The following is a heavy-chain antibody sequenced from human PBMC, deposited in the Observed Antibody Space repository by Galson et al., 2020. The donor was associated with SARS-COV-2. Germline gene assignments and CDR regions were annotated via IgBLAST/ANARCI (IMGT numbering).Heavy chain of an antibody. CDR1: GGSFSGYY. D-gene: IGHD3-22*01. J-gene: IGHJ6*03. V-gene: IGHV4-34*01. CDR2: INSSGST. CDR3: ARVPGPSYYYDSSGYYYYYYMDV. Sequence: SETLSLTCAVYGGSFSGYYWSWIRQPPGKGLEWIGEINSSGSTNYNPSLKSRVTISVDTSKNHFSLKLSSVTAADTAVYYCARVPGPSYYYDSSGYYYYYYMDVWGKGTTVTISS.